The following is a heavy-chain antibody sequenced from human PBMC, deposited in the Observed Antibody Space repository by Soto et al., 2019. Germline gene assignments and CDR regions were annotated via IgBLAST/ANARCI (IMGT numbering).Heavy chain of an antibody. V-gene: IGHV4-59*12. CDR3: ARDPGPYFYDSSGYYGIHWFDP. CDR2: ISNSGST. D-gene: IGHD3-22*01. J-gene: IGHJ5*02. CDR1: GGSIRSYY. Sequence: QVQLQESGPGLVKPSETLSLTCTVSGGSIRSYYWSWIRQPPGKGLEWIGYISNSGSTNYNPSLRGRVTISVDTSKNQFSLKLSSMTAADTAVYYCARDPGPYFYDSSGYYGIHWFDPWGQGTLVTVSS.